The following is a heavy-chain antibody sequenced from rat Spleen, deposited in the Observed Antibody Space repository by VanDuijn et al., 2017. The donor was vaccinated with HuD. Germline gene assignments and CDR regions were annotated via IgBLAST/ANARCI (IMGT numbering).Heavy chain of an antibody. CDR1: GFSLTSNG. J-gene: IGHJ2*01. CDR2: IWAGGST. V-gene: IGHV2-72*01. Sequence: QVQLKESGPGLMQPSETLSLTCTVSGFSLTSNGVGWVRQPLGKGLVWMGTIWAGGSTKYNSAVQSRLSISRDTSKSQVFLKMNSLQPEDTGTYYCATQGTTGIPFDYWGQGVMVTVSS. D-gene: IGHD1-9*01. CDR3: ATQGTTGIPFDY.